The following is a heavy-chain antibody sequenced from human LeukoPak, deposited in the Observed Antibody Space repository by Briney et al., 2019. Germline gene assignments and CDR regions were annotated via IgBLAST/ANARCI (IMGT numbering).Heavy chain of an antibody. J-gene: IGHJ3*02. CDR2: ISAYNGNT. CDR3: ARGLVVPAAPGDAFDI. Sequence: ASVKVSCKASGYTFTSYGISWVRQAPEQGLEWMGWISAYNGNTNYAQKLQGRVTMTTDTSTSTAYMELRSLRSDDTAVYYCARGLVVPAAPGDAFDIWGQGTMVTVSS. CDR1: GYTFTSYG. V-gene: IGHV1-18*01. D-gene: IGHD2-2*01.